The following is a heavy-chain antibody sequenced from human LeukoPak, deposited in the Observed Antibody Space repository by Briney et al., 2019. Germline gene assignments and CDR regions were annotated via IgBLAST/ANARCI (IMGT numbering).Heavy chain of an antibody. D-gene: IGHD3-22*01. CDR1: GFTFSDYY. CDR3: ARVTDYYDSSGYYYFDY. V-gene: IGHV3-11*01. CDR2: ISSSGSTI. Sequence: GGSLRLSCAASGFTFSDYYMSWIRQAPGKGLEWVSYISSSGSTIYYADSVKGRFTISRDNSKNTLYLQMNSLRAEDTAVYYCARVTDYYDSSGYYYFDYWGQGTLVTVSS. J-gene: IGHJ4*02.